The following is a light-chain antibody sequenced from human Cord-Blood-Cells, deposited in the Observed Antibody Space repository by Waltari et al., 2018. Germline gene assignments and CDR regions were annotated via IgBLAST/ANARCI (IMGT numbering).Light chain of an antibody. J-gene: IGKJ2*01. CDR1: QGIRND. CDR2: AAS. Sequence: AIKMTQSPSSLSASVGDRVTITCRASQGIRNDLDWYQQKPGKAPKLLIYAASSLQSGVPSRFSGSGSGTDFTLTISSLQPEDFATYYCLQDYNYPYTFGQGTKLEIK. CDR3: LQDYNYPYT. V-gene: IGKV1-6*01.